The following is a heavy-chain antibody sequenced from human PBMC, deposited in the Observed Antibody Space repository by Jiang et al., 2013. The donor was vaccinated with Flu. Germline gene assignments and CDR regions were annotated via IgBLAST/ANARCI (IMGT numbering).Heavy chain of an antibody. CDR2: AYYTGST. CDR3: ARYIVGLLGYF. J-gene: IGHJ2*01. V-gene: IGHV4-59*08. D-gene: IGHD1-26*01. CDR1: IDSITGYY. Sequence: GSGLVKPSETLSLTCSVSIDSITGYYWSWIRQPPGKGLEWIGYAYYTGSTTYSPSLKSRVTISVDTSKNQFSLRLSSVTAADTALYYCARYIVGLLGYF.